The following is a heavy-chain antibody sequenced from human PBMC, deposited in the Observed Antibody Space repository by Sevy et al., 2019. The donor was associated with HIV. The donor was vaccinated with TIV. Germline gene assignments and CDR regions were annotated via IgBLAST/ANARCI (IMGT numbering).Heavy chain of an antibody. Sequence: GGSLRLSCAASGFTFSTYGMHWVRQAPGKGLEWVAVISYDGRHKYYAESVKGRFTISRDNSKNTLDLQMNSLRAEDTAVYYCAKDRDIVIVLGATALRQWGQGTLVTVSS. CDR2: ISYDGRHK. CDR1: GFTFSTYG. J-gene: IGHJ1*01. CDR3: AKDRDIVIVLGATALRQ. D-gene: IGHD2-15*01. V-gene: IGHV3-30*18.